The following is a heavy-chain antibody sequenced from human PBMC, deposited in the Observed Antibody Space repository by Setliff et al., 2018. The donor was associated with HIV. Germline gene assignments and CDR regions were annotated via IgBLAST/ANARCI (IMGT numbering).Heavy chain of an antibody. CDR1: GFTFSSYG. J-gene: IGHJ3*02. CDR2: IWYDGSNK. CDR3: ATGGYSYGHDAFDI. Sequence: SCAASGFTFSSYGMHWVRQAPGKGLEWVAVIWYDGSNKYYADSVKGRFTISRDNSKNTLYLQMNSLRAEDTAVYYCATGGYSYGHDAFDIWGQGTMVTVSS. V-gene: IGHV3-33*01. D-gene: IGHD5-18*01.